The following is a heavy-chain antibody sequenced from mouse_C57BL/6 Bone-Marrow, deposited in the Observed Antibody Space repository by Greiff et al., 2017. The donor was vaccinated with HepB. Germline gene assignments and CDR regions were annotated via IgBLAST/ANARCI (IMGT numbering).Heavy chain of an antibody. V-gene: IGHV1-81*01. CDR3: AREEEAMDY. CDR1: GYTFTSYG. Sequence: QVHVKQSGAELARPGASVKLSCKASGYTFTSYGISWVKQRTGQGLEWIGEIYPRSGNTYYNEKFKGKATLTADKSSSTAYMELRSLTSEDSAVYFCAREEEAMDYWGQGTSVTVAS. CDR2: IYPRSGNT. J-gene: IGHJ4*01.